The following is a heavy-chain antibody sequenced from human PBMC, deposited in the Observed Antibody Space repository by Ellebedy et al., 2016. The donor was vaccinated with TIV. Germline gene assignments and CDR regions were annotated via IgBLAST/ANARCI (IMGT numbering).Heavy chain of an antibody. V-gene: IGHV1-2*02. CDR1: GYIFTGYY. D-gene: IGHD3-10*01. J-gene: IGHJ4*02. CDR3: ARTISSSASSGHFDY. CDR2: INPNSGGA. Sequence: ASVKVSCKASGYIFTGYYMHWVRQAPGQGLEWMGWINPNSGGASYAQKFQGRVTMTRDTSISTAYMELRRLRSDDTAVYYCARTISSSASSGHFDYWGQGTLVTVSS.